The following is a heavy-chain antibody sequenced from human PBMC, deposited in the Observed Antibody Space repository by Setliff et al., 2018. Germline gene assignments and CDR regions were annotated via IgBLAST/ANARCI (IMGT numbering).Heavy chain of an antibody. CDR3: ARDFGDYRIGHGFDI. CDR2: INPSGGST. CDR1: GYTFTSYY. Sequence: ASVKVSCKASGYTFTSYYMHWVRQAPGQGLEWMGIINPSGGSTSYAQKFQGRVTISGDTSKNQFSLKLSSVTAADTAVYYCARDFGDYRIGHGFDIWGQGTEVTVSS. D-gene: IGHD4-17*01. J-gene: IGHJ3*02. V-gene: IGHV1-46*01.